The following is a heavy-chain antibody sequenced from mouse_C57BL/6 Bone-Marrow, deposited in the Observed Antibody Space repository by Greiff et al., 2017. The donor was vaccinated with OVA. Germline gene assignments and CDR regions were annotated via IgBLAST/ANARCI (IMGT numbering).Heavy chain of an antibody. D-gene: IGHD4-1*01. Sequence: EVKLVESGGGLVKPGGSLKLSCAASGFTFSSYAMSWVRQTPEKRLEWVATISDGGSYTYYPDNVKGRFTISRDNAKNNLYLQMSHLKSEDTAMYYCARGLTGTNYAMDYWGQGTSVTVSS. CDR1: GFTFSSYA. V-gene: IGHV5-4*03. CDR3: ARGLTGTNYAMDY. J-gene: IGHJ4*01. CDR2: ISDGGSYT.